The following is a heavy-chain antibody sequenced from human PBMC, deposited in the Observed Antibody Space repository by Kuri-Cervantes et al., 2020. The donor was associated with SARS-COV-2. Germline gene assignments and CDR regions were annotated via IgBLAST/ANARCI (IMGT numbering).Heavy chain of an antibody. J-gene: IGHJ4*02. CDR2: VHNSGST. V-gene: IGHV4-59*11. D-gene: IGHD1-20*01. CDR3: AREDNWNPPR. CDR1: GASITHHY. Sequence: SETLSLTCTVSGASITHHYWSWMRQPPGKGLEWIGYVHNSGSTSFSPSLRSRVTMSIDTSMSQFSLKLYSVTAADTAVYYCAREDNWNPPRWGQGTLVTVSS.